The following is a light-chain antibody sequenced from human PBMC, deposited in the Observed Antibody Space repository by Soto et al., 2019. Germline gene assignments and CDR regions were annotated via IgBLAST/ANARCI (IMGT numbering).Light chain of an antibody. CDR3: QQLNSYPPWT. Sequence: DIEMTQTPSSLSASVGDRVTITCPASQGISSYLAWYQQKPGKAPKLLIYAASTLQSGVPSRFSGSGSGTDFTLTISSLQPEDFATYYCQQLNSYPPWTFGQGTKVDIK. V-gene: IGKV1-9*01. J-gene: IGKJ1*01. CDR2: AAS. CDR1: QGISSY.